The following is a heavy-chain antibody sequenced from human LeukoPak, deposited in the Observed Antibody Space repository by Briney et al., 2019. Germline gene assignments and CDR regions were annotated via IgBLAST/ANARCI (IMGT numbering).Heavy chain of an antibody. D-gene: IGHD3-9*01. CDR1: GFTSDDYA. Sequence: GGSLRLSCAASGFTSDDYAMHWVRQAPGKGLEWVSGISWNSGSIGYADSVKGRFTISRDNAKNSLYLQMNSLRAEDTALYYCAKAHYDILTGYYSYFDYWGQGTLVTVSS. CDR3: AKAHYDILTGYYSYFDY. V-gene: IGHV3-9*02. J-gene: IGHJ4*02. CDR2: ISWNSGSI.